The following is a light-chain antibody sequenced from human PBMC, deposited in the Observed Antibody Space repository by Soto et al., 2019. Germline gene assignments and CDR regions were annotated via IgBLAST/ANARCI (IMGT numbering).Light chain of an antibody. Sequence: DSQMTQSPSTLSASVGDRVTITCRASQSISSWLAWYQQKPGKAPKLLIYDASSLESGVPSRFSGIGAGTEVTLTSGSLQPDDFATYYCQQYNDYPWTFGQGTTVEIK. V-gene: IGKV1-5*01. CDR3: QQYNDYPWT. CDR1: QSISSW. J-gene: IGKJ1*01. CDR2: DAS.